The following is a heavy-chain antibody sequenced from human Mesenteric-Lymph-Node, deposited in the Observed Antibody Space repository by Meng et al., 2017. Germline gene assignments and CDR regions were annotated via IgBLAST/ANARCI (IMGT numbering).Heavy chain of an antibody. Sequence: ASVKVSCKASGYTFTSYGISWVRQAPGQGLEWMGWISAYNGNTNYAQKLQGRVTMTTDTSTSTAYMELRSLRSDDTAVYYCARSCSSTSCYTNWFDPWGQGTLVTVSS. D-gene: IGHD2-2*02. CDR2: ISAYNGNT. CDR1: GYTFTSYG. J-gene: IGHJ5*02. CDR3: ARSCSSTSCYTNWFDP. V-gene: IGHV1-18*01.